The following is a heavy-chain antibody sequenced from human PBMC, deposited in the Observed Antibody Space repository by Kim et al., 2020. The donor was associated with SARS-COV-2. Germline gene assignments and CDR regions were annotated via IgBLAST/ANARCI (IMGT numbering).Heavy chain of an antibody. J-gene: IGHJ1*01. Sequence: YADSVTGRFTISRNNSKNTLYLQMNCLRAEDTAVYYCAKEAVTNPKYFQHWGQGTLVTVSS. V-gene: IGHV3-23*01. D-gene: IGHD4-17*01. CDR3: AKEAVTNPKYFQH.